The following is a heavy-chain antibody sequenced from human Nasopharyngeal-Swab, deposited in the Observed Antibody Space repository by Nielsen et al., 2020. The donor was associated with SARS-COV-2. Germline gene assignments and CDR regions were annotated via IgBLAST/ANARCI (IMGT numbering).Heavy chain of an antibody. CDR2: INHSGST. V-gene: IGHV4-34*01. Sequence: WIGQPPGKGLEWIGEINHSGSTNYNPSIKSRVTISVDTSKNQFSLKLSSVTAADTAVYYCARGAHSSSSGVGNWFGPWGQGTLVTVSS. D-gene: IGHD6-6*01. CDR3: ARGAHSSSSGVGNWFGP. J-gene: IGHJ5*02.